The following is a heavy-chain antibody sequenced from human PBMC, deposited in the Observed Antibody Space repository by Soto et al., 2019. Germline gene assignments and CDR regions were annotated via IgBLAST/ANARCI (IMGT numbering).Heavy chain of an antibody. Sequence: SETLSLTCTVSGGSISSGDYYWSWIRQPPGKGLEWIGYIYYSGSTYYNPSLKGRVTISVDTSKNQFSLKLSSMAAADTAVYYCARGLFAMAGQWGQGTLVTVSS. CDR3: ARGLFAMAGQ. CDR1: GGSISSGDYY. J-gene: IGHJ4*02. V-gene: IGHV4-30-4*01. CDR2: IYYSGST. D-gene: IGHD5-18*01.